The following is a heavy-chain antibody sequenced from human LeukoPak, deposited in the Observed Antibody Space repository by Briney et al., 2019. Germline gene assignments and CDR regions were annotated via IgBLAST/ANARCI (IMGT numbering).Heavy chain of an antibody. CDR1: GFTFSGFY. V-gene: IGHV3-11*01. J-gene: IGHJ5*02. D-gene: IGHD3-10*01. Sequence: GGSLRLSCAASGFTFSGFYMTWIRQAPGKGLEWVSYISSSGSIIYYTDSVKGRFTISRDNAKNSLSLQMNRLRAEDTAVYYCARFMIREVTADNWFDPWGQGTLVTVSS. CDR3: ARFMIREVTADNWFDP. CDR2: ISSSGSII.